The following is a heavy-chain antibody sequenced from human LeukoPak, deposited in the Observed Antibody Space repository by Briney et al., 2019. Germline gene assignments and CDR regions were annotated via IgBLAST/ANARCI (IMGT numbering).Heavy chain of an antibody. CDR1: GYIFTSYG. J-gene: IGHJ5*02. CDR3: ARPYCSGGSCYWANNWFDP. V-gene: IGHV1-18*01. CDR2: ISAYNGNT. D-gene: IGHD2-15*01. Sequence: ASVKVSCKASGYIFTSYGISWVRQAPGQGLEWMGWISAYNGNTNYAQKLQGRVTMTTDTSTSTAYMELRSLRSDDTAVYYCARPYCSGGSCYWANNWFDPWGQGTLVTVSS.